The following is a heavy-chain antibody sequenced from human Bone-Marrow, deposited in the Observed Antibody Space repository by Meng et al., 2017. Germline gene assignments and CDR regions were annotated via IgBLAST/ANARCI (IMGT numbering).Heavy chain of an antibody. D-gene: IGHD4-17*01. Sequence: QVQLQESGPGLGKPSQPLSLPCTVSGGSISSGNHYWSWIRQHPGKGLEYIGYIYYSGSTYYNPSLKSRVIISVDTSKNQFSLRLNSVTAADTAVYYCASLYGDSSVWYLDLWGRGTLVTVSS. V-gene: IGHV4-31*03. J-gene: IGHJ2*01. CDR2: IYYSGST. CDR3: ASLYGDSSVWYLDL. CDR1: GGSISSGNHY.